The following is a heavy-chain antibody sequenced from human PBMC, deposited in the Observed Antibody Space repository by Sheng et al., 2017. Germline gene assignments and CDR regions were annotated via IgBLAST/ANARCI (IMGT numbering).Heavy chain of an antibody. CDR3: AIGVQVSEDYGDQYYYYYGMDV. Sequence: SGAEVKKPGSSVKVSCKASGGTFSSYAISWVRQAPGQGLEWMGGIIPIFGTANYAQKFQGRVTITADESTSTAYMELSSLRSEDTAVYYCAIGVQVSEDYGDQYYYYYGMDVWGQGP. V-gene: IGHV1-69*01. J-gene: IGHJ6*02. CDR1: GGTFSSYA. D-gene: IGHD4-17*01. CDR2: IIPIFGTA.